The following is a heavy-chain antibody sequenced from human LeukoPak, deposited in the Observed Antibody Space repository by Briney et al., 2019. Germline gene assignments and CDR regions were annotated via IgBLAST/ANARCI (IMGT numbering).Heavy chain of an antibody. D-gene: IGHD3-22*01. J-gene: IGHJ4*02. CDR3: ARVAAPNYDSSGYYIDY. Sequence: SETLSLTCAVYGGSFSGYYWSWIRQPPGKGLEWIGEINHSGSTNHNPSLKSRVTISVDTSKNQFSLKLSSVTAADTAVYYCARVAAPNYDSSGYYIDYWGQGTLVTVSS. V-gene: IGHV4-34*01. CDR1: GGSFSGYY. CDR2: INHSGST.